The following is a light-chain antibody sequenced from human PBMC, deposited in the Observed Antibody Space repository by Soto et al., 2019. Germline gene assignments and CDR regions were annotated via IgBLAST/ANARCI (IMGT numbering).Light chain of an antibody. CDR1: SSDVGAYDY. CDR2: DVS. V-gene: IGLV2-14*03. J-gene: IGLJ1*01. CDR3: SSFTTSTSYV. Sequence: QSVLTQPASVSGSPGQSITISCTGTSSDVGAYDYVSWYQQHPGEVPKLMIFDVSDRPSGVSNRFSGSKSGNTASLTISGLHAEDEADYYCSSFTTSTSYVFGTGTKVTVL.